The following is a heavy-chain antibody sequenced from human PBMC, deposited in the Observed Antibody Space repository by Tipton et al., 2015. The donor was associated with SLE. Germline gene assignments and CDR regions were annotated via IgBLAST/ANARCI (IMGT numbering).Heavy chain of an antibody. D-gene: IGHD3-3*01. CDR3: TRGSGRYEY. J-gene: IGHJ4*02. CDR1: GFTFSSYA. CDR2: IYSGGTT. Sequence: SLRLSCVASGFTFSSYAMSWVRQAPGKGLEWVSLIYSGGTTYYADSVRGRFTISRDNSKNTLFLQMNSLRAEDTAVYYCTRGSGRYEYWGQGTLVTVSS. V-gene: IGHV3-23*03.